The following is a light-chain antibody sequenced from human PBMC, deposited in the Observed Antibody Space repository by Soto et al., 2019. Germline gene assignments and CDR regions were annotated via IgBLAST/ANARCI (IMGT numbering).Light chain of an antibody. CDR1: QSLVHSGGIAY. J-gene: IGKJ5*01. CDR2: KVS. V-gene: IGKV2-30*02. CDR3: MQGTHWPIT. Sequence: DVVMTQAPLSLPVTLGQPASISWRSNQSLVHSGGIAYFSWFQQRPGRSPRRLIYKVSNRDSGVPARFSGSGSGTDFALKISRVEAEDVGVYYCMQGTHWPITFGQGTRLEIK.